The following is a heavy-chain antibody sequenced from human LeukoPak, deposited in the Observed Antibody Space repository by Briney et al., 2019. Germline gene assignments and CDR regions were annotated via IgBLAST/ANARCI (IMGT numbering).Heavy chain of an antibody. CDR1: GGSFSGYY. Sequence: PSETLSLTCAVYGGSFSGYYWSWIRQPPGKGLEWIGEINHSGSTNYNPSLKSRVTISVDTSKNQFSLKLSSVTAADTAVYYCARGVGGSGSYYNGPNDYWGQGTLVTVSS. D-gene: IGHD3-10*01. J-gene: IGHJ4*02. V-gene: IGHV4-34*01. CDR2: INHSGST. CDR3: ARGVGGSGSYYNGPNDY.